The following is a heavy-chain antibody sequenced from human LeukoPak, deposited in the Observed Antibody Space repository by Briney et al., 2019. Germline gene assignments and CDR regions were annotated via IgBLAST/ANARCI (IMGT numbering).Heavy chain of an antibody. Sequence: SGTLSLTCAVYGGSFSGYYWTWIRQPPGKGPEWIGEINYSGRTNYNPSLKSRVTISVDTSRNQFSLKVSSVTAADTAVYYCARGPSERYYESSGYYYFDYWGQGTLVTVSS. V-gene: IGHV4-34*01. CDR2: INYSGRT. D-gene: IGHD3-22*01. CDR1: GGSFSGYY. J-gene: IGHJ4*02. CDR3: ARGPSERYYESSGYYYFDY.